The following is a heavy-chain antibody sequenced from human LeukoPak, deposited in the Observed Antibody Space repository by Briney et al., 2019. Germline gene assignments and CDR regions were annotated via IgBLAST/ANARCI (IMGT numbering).Heavy chain of an antibody. V-gene: IGHV1-46*01. CDR1: GYTFTSYY. Sequence: GASVKVSCKASGYTFTSYYMHWVRQAPGQGLEWMGIINPSGGSTSYAQKFQGRVTMTRDTSTSTVYMELSSLRSEDTAVYYCARVAVVPAAIRGRSWFDPWGQGTLVTVSS. CDR3: ARVAVVPAAIRGRSWFDP. J-gene: IGHJ5*02. CDR2: INPSGGST. D-gene: IGHD2-2*02.